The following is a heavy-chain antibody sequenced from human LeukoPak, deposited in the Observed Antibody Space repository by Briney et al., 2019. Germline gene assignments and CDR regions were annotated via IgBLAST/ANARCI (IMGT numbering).Heavy chain of an antibody. Sequence: GSLRLSCAASGFTFSNDWMSWFRQAPGKGLEWMASIKGDGSDKYYVDSVKGRFTISRDNAKNSMYLQMNSLRAEDTAVYYCARDPETKRGRDGLDYWGPGTLVIVSS. J-gene: IGHJ4*02. V-gene: IGHV3-7*01. CDR3: ARDPETKRGRDGLDY. CDR2: IKGDGSDK. D-gene: IGHD1-14*01. CDR1: GFTFSNDW.